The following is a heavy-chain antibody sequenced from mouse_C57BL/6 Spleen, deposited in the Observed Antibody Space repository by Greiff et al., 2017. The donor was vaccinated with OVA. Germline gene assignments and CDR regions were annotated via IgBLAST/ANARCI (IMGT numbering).Heavy chain of an antibody. Sequence: EVQRVESGGGLVQPGGSMKLSCVASGFTFSNYWMNWVRQSPGQGLEWVAQIRFKSDNYATPYAESVKGRFTISRDDSKSSVYLQMNNLRAEDTGIYYCTGPPSYWGQGTTLTVSS. D-gene: IGHD6-1*01. V-gene: IGHV6-3*01. CDR2: IRFKSDNYAT. CDR3: TGPPSY. CDR1: GFTFSNYW. J-gene: IGHJ2*01.